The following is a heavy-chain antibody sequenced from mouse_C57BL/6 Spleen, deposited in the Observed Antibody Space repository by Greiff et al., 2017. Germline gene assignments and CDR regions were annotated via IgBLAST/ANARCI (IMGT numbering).Heavy chain of an antibody. J-gene: IGHJ4*01. D-gene: IGHD1-1*01. CDR1: GYTFTSYT. CDR3: ARDYYGSSYHYYAMDY. V-gene: IGHV1-4*01. Sequence: QVQLQQSGAELARPGASVKMSCKASGYTFTSYTMHWVKQRPGQGLEWIGYINPSSGYTKYNQKFKDKATLTADKSSSTAYMQLSSLTSEDSAVYYGARDYYGSSYHYYAMDYWGQGTSVTVSS. CDR2: INPSSGYT.